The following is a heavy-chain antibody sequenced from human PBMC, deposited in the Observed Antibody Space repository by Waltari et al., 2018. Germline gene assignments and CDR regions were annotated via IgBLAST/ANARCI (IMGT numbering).Heavy chain of an antibody. CDR3: VSGESGFAI. Sequence: EVQVVESGGGLVQSGGSLRLSCAASGLTFSIHWMHWVRQAPGKGLVWVARINGDGRSTSYADSVKGRFTISRDNAKNTVYLQMDSLRAEDTAVYYCVSGESGFAIRGQGSLVTVSS. V-gene: IGHV3-74*01. CDR1: GLTFSIHW. CDR2: INGDGRST. D-gene: IGHD3-3*01. J-gene: IGHJ4*02.